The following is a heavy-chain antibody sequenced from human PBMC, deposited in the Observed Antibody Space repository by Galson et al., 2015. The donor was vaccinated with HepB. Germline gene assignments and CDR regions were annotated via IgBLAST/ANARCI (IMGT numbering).Heavy chain of an antibody. CDR1: GFTLSSYW. CDR2: INSDGSST. Sequence: SLTLSCAASGFTLSSYWLHWVRPVPGNGLVRVSRINSDGSSTTYADSVKGRFTISRDNAKNTLYLQMNSLRVEDTAVYYCASYGGNPPQVWGQGTLVTVSS. D-gene: IGHD4-23*01. CDR3: ASYGGNPPQV. J-gene: IGHJ4*02. V-gene: IGHV3-74*01.